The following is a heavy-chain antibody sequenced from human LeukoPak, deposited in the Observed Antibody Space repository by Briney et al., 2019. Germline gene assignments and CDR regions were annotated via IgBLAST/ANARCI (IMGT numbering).Heavy chain of an antibody. Sequence: TGGSLGLSCAASGFIFSSYTMNWVRQAPGKGLEWVSSISSSSSYIYYADSVKGRFTISRDNAKNSLYLQMNSLRDEDTAVYSCARGETGMDYWGQGTLVTVSS. D-gene: IGHD1-14*01. J-gene: IGHJ4*02. CDR1: GFIFSSYT. CDR3: ARGETGMDY. V-gene: IGHV3-21*01. CDR2: ISSSSSYI.